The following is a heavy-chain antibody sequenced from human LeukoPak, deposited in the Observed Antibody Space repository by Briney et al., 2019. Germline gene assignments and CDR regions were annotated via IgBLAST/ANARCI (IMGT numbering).Heavy chain of an antibody. D-gene: IGHD4-17*01. CDR1: GYTFTSYD. CDR2: MNPNSGNT. V-gene: IGHV1-8*01. CDR3: ARGRTTVTYNWFDP. Sequence: ASVKVSCKASGYTFTSYDINWVRQATGQGLEWMGWMNPNSGNTGYAQKFQGRVTMTRNTSISTAYMELSSLRSGDTAVYYCARGRTTVTYNWFDPWGQGTLVTVSS. J-gene: IGHJ5*02.